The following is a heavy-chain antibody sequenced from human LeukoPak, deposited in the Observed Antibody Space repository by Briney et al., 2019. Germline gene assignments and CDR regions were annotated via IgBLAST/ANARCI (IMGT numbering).Heavy chain of an antibody. V-gene: IGHV3-21*01. CDR2: ISSTSSYI. CDR1: GFTFSSNS. Sequence: PGGSLRLSCAASGFTFSSNSMNWVRHAPGEGLEWVSSISSTSSYIYYADSVKGRFTVSRDNAKNSLFLQMNSLRAEDTAVYYCAREPGYFYDSSGYLYGMDVWGQGTTVTVSS. J-gene: IGHJ6*02. D-gene: IGHD3-22*01. CDR3: AREPGYFYDSSGYLYGMDV.